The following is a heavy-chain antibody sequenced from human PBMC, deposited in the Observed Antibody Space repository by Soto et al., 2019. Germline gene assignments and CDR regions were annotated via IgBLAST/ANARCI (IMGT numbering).Heavy chain of an antibody. Sequence: SETLSLTCTVSGGSISRYYWSWIRQPPGKGLEWIGYIYYSGSTNYNPSLKSRITISVDTSKNQFSLKLSSVTAADTAVYYCARVLDSGYSDYWGQGALVTVSS. CDR1: GGSISRYY. CDR2: IYYSGST. J-gene: IGHJ4*02. D-gene: IGHD3-22*01. V-gene: IGHV4-59*01. CDR3: ARVLDSGYSDY.